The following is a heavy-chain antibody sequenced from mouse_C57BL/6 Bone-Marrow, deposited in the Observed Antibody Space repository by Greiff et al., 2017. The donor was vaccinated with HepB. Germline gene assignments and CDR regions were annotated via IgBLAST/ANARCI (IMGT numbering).Heavy chain of an antibody. Sequence: QVQLQQSGAELARPGASVKLSCKASGYTFTSYGISWVKQRTGQGLEWIGEIYPRSGNTYYNEKFKGKATLTADKSSSTAYMELRSLTSEDSAVYFCARRGNDYDGCAYWGQGTLVTVSA. V-gene: IGHV1-81*01. J-gene: IGHJ3*01. CDR2: IYPRSGNT. D-gene: IGHD2-4*01. CDR3: ARRGNDYDGCAY. CDR1: GYTFTSYG.